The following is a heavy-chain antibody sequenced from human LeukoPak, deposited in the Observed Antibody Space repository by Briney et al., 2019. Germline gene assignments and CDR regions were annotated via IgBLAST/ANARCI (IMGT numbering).Heavy chain of an antibody. CDR2: ISSSGSTI. J-gene: IGHJ6*02. CDR3: ARMSLHSYYYYGMDV. Sequence: PGTSLRLSCAASGFTFSSYEMNWVRQAPGKGLEWVSYISSSGSTIYYADSVKGRFTISRDNAKNSLYLQMNSLRAEDTAVYYCARMSLHSYYYYGMDVWGQGTTVTVSS. CDR1: GFTFSSYE. V-gene: IGHV3-48*03.